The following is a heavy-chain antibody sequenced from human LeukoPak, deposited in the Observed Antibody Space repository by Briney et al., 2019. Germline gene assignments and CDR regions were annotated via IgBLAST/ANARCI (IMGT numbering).Heavy chain of an antibody. V-gene: IGHV3-30*02. D-gene: IGHD5/OR15-5a*01. CDR2: IRYDGSNK. J-gene: IGHJ4*02. CDR3: ANDYQRTWSTGDY. Sequence: GGSLRLSCAASGFTFSSYGMHWARQAPGKGLEWVAFIRYDGSNKYYADSVKGRFTISRDNSKNTLYLQMNSLRAEDTAVYYCANDYQRTWSTGDYWGQGTLVTVSS. CDR1: GFTFSSYG.